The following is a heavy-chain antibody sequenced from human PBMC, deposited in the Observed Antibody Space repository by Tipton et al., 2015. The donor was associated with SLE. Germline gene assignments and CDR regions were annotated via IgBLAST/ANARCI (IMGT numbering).Heavy chain of an antibody. V-gene: IGHV3-11*04. J-gene: IGHJ4*02. Sequence: SLRLSCAASGFTFSDYYMSWIRQAPGKGLEWASYISSSGSTIYYADSVKGRFTIPRDNAKNSLYLQMNSLRAEDTAVYYCARDSPESPSVVTPMGYWGQGTLVTVSS. CDR2: ISSSGSTI. CDR1: GFTFSDYY. CDR3: ARDSPESPSVVTPMGY. D-gene: IGHD4-23*01.